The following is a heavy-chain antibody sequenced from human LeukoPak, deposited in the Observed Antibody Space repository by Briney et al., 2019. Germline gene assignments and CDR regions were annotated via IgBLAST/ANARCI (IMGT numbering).Heavy chain of an antibody. CDR2: ISWNSGSI. D-gene: IGHD6-6*01. Sequence: GRSLRLSCAASGFTVDDYAMHWVRQAPGKGLEWVSGISWNSGSIGYADSVKGRFTISRDNAKNSLYLQMNSLRAEDTALYYCAKDTGSSSYYFDYWGQGTLVTVSS. J-gene: IGHJ4*02. CDR3: AKDTGSSSYYFDY. CDR1: GFTVDDYA. V-gene: IGHV3-9*01.